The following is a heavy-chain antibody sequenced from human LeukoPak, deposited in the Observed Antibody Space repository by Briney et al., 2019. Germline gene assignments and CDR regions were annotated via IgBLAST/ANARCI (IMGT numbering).Heavy chain of an antibody. CDR3: AREGGYCSSTSCYARAFDI. J-gene: IGHJ3*02. CDR1: GGSISSSSYY. D-gene: IGHD2-2*01. Sequence: SETLSLTCTVSGGSISSSSYYWGWIRQPPGKGLEWIGSIYYSGSTYYNPSLKSRVTISVDTSKNQFSLKLSSVTAADMAVYYCAREGGYCSSTSCYARAFDIWGQGTMVTVSS. CDR2: IYYSGST. V-gene: IGHV4-39*07.